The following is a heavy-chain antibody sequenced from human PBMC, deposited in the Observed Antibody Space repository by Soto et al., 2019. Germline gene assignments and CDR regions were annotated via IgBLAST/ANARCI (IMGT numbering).Heavy chain of an antibody. V-gene: IGHV3-30-3*01. Sequence: GGSLRLSCAASGFTFSSYAMHWVRQAPGKGLEWVAVISYDGSNKYYADSVKGRFTISRDNSKNTLYLQMNSLRAEDTAVYYCARDRVGGEQHRYRQFDYWGQGTLVTVSS. CDR3: ARDRVGGEQHRYRQFDY. D-gene: IGHD1-26*01. CDR1: GFTFSSYA. CDR2: ISYDGSNK. J-gene: IGHJ4*02.